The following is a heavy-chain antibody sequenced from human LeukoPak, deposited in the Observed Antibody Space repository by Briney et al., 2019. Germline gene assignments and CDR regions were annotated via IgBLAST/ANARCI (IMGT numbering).Heavy chain of an antibody. CDR1: GFTFDNYG. D-gene: IGHD1-26*01. Sequence: GRSLRLSCAAPGFTFDNYGMHWVRQAPGKGLEWVSGVNWNSAGIGYADSVKGRFTISRDNAKNSLYLQMNSLRAEDTALYFCAKDLGRIVGATTSFDYWGQGTLVTVSS. J-gene: IGHJ4*02. CDR2: VNWNSAGI. V-gene: IGHV3-9*01. CDR3: AKDLGRIVGATTSFDY.